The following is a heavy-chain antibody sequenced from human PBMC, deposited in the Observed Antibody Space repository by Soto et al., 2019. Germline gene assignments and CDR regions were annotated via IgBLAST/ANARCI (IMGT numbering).Heavy chain of an antibody. CDR1: GFTFSSYS. V-gene: IGHV3-21*01. Sequence: EVQLVESGGGLVKPGGSLRLSCAASGFTFSSYSMNWVRQAPGKGLEWVSSISSSSSYIYYADSVKGRFTISRDNAKNSLYLQMNSLRAEDTAVYYCARDRIWDIVVVPAAPNWAFDIWGQGTMVTVSS. J-gene: IGHJ3*02. CDR2: ISSSSSYI. CDR3: ARDRIWDIVVVPAAPNWAFDI. D-gene: IGHD2-2*01.